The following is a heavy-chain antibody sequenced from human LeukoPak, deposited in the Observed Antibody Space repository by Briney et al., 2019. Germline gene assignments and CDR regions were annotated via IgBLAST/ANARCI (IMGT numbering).Heavy chain of an antibody. J-gene: IGHJ3*02. CDR2: LSGSGRLV. CDR3: ARYGDSSVYYSADAFDI. D-gene: IGHD3-22*01. Sequence: KPGGSLRLSCAASGFGFSSGTMNWVRQAPGKALEWVSSLSGSGRLVWYAASVKGRFTISRDNAKNSLYLQMHSLRAEDTAVYYCARYGDSSVYYSADAFDIWGQGTLVTVSS. V-gene: IGHV3-21*01. CDR1: GFGFSSGT.